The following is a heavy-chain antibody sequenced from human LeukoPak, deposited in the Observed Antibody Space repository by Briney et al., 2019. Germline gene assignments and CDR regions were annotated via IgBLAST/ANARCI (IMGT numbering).Heavy chain of an antibody. J-gene: IGHJ4*02. CDR3: ARLRFDFWSGYTHPYFDY. V-gene: IGHV4-39*01. D-gene: IGHD3-3*01. CDR1: GGSISSSSYS. CDR2: IYYSGTT. Sequence: SETLSLTCTVSGGSISSSSYSWGWIRQPPGKGLEWIGSIYYSGTTYCNPSLKSRVTISVDTSKIQFSLKLSSVAATDTAVYFCARLRFDFWSGYTHPYFDYWGQGTLVTVSS.